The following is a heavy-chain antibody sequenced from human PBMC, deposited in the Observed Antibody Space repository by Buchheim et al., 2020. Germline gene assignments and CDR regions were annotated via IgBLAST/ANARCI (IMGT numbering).Heavy chain of an antibody. CDR1: GFTFSSYA. CDR3: ARGYSVPADLSRRYYYYYMDV. CDR2: ISGGNT. V-gene: IGHV3-23*01. Sequence: EVQLLESGGGLVQPGGSLRLSCAASGFTFSSYAMSWVRQAPGKGLEWVSTISGGNTYYADSVKGRFTISRDNSKDTLYLQMNSLRADDTAVYYCARGYSVPADLSRRYYYYYMDVWGKGTT. D-gene: IGHD2-2*01. J-gene: IGHJ6*03.